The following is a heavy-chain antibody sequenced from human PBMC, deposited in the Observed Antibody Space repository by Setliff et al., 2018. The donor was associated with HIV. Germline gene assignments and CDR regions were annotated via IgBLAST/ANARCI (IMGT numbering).Heavy chain of an antibody. J-gene: IGHJ4*02. CDR1: GGSFSTYY. V-gene: IGHV4-4*07. D-gene: IGHD6-19*01. CDR3: ARGGTVSADFDS. Sequence: SETLSLTCTVSGGSFSTYYWSWIRQPAGEGLEYIGRVHSTGTTIYNPALKSRVTMSVDTSKNQLSLKRRSVTDADTAVYFCARGGTVSADFDSWGQGTLVTVSS. CDR2: VHSTGTT.